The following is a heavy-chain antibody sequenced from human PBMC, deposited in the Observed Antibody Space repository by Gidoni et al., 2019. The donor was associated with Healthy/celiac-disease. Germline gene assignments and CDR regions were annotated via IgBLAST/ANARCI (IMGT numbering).Heavy chain of an antibody. J-gene: IGHJ4*02. V-gene: IGHV3-48*02. Sequence: DVQLVESGGGLVQPGGSLRLSCAASGFIFSDYSMNWVRQAPGKGLEWVSYISSSSSTLYYAGSVKGRFTISRDNAKNSLYLQMNSLRDEDTAVYYCARDPRDGYNFAPWGQGTLVTVSS. CDR3: ARDPRDGYNFAP. CDR2: ISSSSSTL. D-gene: IGHD5-12*01. CDR1: GFIFSDYS.